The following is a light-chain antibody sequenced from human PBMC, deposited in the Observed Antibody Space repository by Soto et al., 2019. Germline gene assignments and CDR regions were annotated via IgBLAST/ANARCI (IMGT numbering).Light chain of an antibody. CDR1: QSVSSSY. CDR2: GAS. CDR3: QQYETSPAWT. V-gene: IGKV3-20*01. J-gene: IGKJ1*01. Sequence: EIVLTLSPRTLSFSPGERPTLSCGAVQSVSSSYLAWYQQKHGQAHRLLIYGASSRATGIPDRFSGSGSGTDFTLTISRLEPEDFEVYYCQQYETSPAWTFGQGTKVDI.